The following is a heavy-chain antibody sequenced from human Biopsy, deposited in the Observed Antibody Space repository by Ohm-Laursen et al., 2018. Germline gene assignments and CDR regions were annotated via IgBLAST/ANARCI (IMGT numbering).Heavy chain of an antibody. V-gene: IGHV1-69*06. CDR3: ATKLTGYFHH. D-gene: IGHD3-9*01. CDR1: GGTFSNYG. Sequence: SVKVSCNAPGGTFSNYGVNWVRQAPGQGLEWLGGNIPILGTGNYAQKFQDGVTVAADTSTSTATMELRSLRSDDTAVYYCATKLTGYFHHWGQGTLVIVSS. J-gene: IGHJ1*01. CDR2: NIPILGTG.